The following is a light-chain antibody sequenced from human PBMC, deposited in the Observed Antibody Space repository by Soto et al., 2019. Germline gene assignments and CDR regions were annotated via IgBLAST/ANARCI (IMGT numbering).Light chain of an antibody. CDR3: GTWDSSLSAGV. V-gene: IGLV1-51*01. Sequence: QLVLTQPPSVSATPGQTVTISCSGSNSSIGNNCVSWYQQLPGTAPKLLIYDNNKRPSEIPDRFSGSKSGTSATLGITGLQTGDEADYYCGTWDSSLSAGVFGTGTKVTVL. CDR1: NSSIGNNC. J-gene: IGLJ1*01. CDR2: DNN.